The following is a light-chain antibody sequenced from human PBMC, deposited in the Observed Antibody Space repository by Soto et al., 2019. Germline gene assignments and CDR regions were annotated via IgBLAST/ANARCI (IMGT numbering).Light chain of an antibody. CDR1: QSVFDF. J-gene: IGKJ4*01. CDR3: QQRSSWPLT. CDR2: DAS. Sequence: EIVLTQSPATLSLSPGERATLSCRASQSVFDFLDWLQQKPGHAPRLLIYDASKRAAGIPDRFSGSGSEKHFTLTISSLEPEDFAVYYCQQRSSWPLTFGTGTKVEI. V-gene: IGKV3-11*01.